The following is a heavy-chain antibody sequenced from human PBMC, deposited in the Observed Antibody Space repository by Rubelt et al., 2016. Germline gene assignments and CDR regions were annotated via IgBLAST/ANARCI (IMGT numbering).Heavy chain of an antibody. CDR1: GGTFSSYA. Sequence: QVQLVQSGAEVKKPGSSVKVSCKASGGTFSSYAISWVRQAPGQGLEWMGGIIPIFGTANYAQKFPGRVAITPGKSTRTAYMELRSLRSEDTAVYYCARDLVGVVITTHDAFDIWGQGTMVTVSS. J-gene: IGHJ3*02. CDR2: IIPIFGTA. V-gene: IGHV1-69*06. CDR3: ARDLVGVVITTHDAFDI. D-gene: IGHD3-22*01.